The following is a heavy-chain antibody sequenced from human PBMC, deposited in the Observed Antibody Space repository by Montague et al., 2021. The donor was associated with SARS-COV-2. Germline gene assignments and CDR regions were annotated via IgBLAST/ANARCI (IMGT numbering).Heavy chain of an antibody. V-gene: IGHV3-23*03. D-gene: IGHD3-9*01. J-gene: IGHJ4*02. Sequence: SLRLSCAASGFTFSGSPMSWVRQAPGKGLEWVSVIHSAGRRSYXXXSXXXRFXISRDNSKNTVFLQMNNLRAEDTAVYYCAKVGDIMAGYSLVNLDHWGQGTLVIVSS. CDR1: GFTFSGSP. CDR2: IHSAGRRS. CDR3: AKVGDIMAGYSLVNLDH.